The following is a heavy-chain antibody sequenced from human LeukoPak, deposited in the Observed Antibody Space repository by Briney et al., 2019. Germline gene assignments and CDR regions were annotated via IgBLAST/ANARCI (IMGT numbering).Heavy chain of an antibody. CDR1: GFTFSSYS. J-gene: IGHJ4*02. Sequence: PGGSLRLSCAPSGFTFSSYSMNWLRQAPGKGLEWVSSISSSSSYIYYADSVKGRFTISRDNAKNSLYLQMSSLRAEDTAVYYCARLGDYLDYDYWGQGTLVTVSS. CDR2: ISSSSSYI. CDR3: ARLGDYLDYDY. D-gene: IGHD4-17*01. V-gene: IGHV3-21*01.